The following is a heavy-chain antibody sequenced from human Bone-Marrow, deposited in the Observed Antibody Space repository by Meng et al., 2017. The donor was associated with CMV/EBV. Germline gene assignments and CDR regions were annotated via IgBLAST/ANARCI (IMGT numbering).Heavy chain of an antibody. V-gene: IGHV3-30*02. CDR1: GFTFSSYG. Sequence: GESLKISCAASGFTFSSYGMHWVRQAPGKGLEWVAFIRYDGSNKYYADSVKGRFTISRDNSKNTLYLQMNSLRAEDTAVYYCARVGKEWLLYFDYWGQGTLVTVSS. CDR2: IRYDGSNK. J-gene: IGHJ4*02. CDR3: ARVGKEWLLYFDY. D-gene: IGHD3-3*01.